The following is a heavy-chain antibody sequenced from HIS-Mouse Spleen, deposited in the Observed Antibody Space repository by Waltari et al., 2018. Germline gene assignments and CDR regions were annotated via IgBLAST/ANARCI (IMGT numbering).Heavy chain of an antibody. CDR3: AKKPPPLPVRDAFDI. D-gene: IGHD3-10*01. CDR1: GFTFSSYG. CDR2: ISYDGSNK. J-gene: IGHJ3*02. V-gene: IGHV3-30*18. Sequence: VQLVESGGCVVQPGRSLRLSCAASGFTFSSYGMHWVRQAPGKGWEWVAVISYDGSNKYYADSVKGRFTISRDNSKNPLYLQMNSLRAEDTAVYYGAKKPPPLPVRDAFDIWGQGTMVTVSS.